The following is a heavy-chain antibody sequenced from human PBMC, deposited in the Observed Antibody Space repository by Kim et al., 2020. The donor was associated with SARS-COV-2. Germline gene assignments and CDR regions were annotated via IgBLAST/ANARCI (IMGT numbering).Heavy chain of an antibody. Sequence: SGNTGYAQKFQGRVTMTRNTSISTAYMELSSLRSEDTAVYYCARGLVGAGWGQGTLVTVSS. J-gene: IGHJ4*02. CDR2: SGNT. D-gene: IGHD1-26*01. CDR3: ARGLVGAG. V-gene: IGHV1-8*01.